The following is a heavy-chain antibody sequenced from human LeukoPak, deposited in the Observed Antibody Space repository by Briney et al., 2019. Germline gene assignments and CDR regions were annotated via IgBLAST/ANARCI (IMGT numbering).Heavy chain of an antibody. CDR3: AKDVAVAGKGAFDI. J-gene: IGHJ3*02. CDR2: ISGDGGST. Sequence: PGGSLRLSCAASGFTFDDYAMHWVRQAPGKGLEWVPLISGDGGSTYYADSVKGRFTISRDNSKNSLYLQMNSLRTEDTALYYCAKDVAVAGKGAFDIWGQGTMVTVSS. CDR1: GFTFDDYA. V-gene: IGHV3-43*02. D-gene: IGHD6-19*01.